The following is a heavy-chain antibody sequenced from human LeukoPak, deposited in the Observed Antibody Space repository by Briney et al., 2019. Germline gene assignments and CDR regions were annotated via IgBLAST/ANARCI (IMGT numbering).Heavy chain of an antibody. CDR2: ISYDGSNK. V-gene: IGHV3-30*04. D-gene: IGHD2-2*01. J-gene: IGHJ4*02. CDR1: GFTFSSYA. Sequence: GGSLRLSCAASGFTFSSYAMHWVRQAPGKGLEWVAVISYDGSNKYYADSVKGRFTISRDNSKNTLYLQMNSLRAEDTAVYYCARGYCSSTSCPNDYWGQGTLVTVSS. CDR3: ARGYCSSTSCPNDY.